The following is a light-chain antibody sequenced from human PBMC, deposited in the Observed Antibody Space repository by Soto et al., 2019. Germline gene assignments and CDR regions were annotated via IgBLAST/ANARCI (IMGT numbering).Light chain of an antibody. Sequence: DIQRTQSPSSLSASVGHRVPITGRASQGISNYLAWYQQKPGKVPKLLIYAASTLQSGVPSRFSGSGSGTEFTLTISSMQPEDVATYYCQEYNSYPLSFGGGTRVDIK. V-gene: IGKV1-27*01. CDR1: QGISNY. J-gene: IGKJ4*01. CDR3: QEYNSYPLS. CDR2: AAS.